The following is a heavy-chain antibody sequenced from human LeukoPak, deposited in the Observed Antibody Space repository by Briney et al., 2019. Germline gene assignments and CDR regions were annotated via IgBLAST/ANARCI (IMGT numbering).Heavy chain of an antibody. CDR3: AREDIVVVPAAIRTPYYYYYGMDV. Sequence: SSETLSLTCTVSGGSISSSSYYWGWIRQPPGKGLEWVSVIYSGGSTYYADSVKGRFTISRDNSKNTLYLQMNSLRAEDTAVYYCAREDIVVVPAAIRTPYYYYYGMDVWGQGTTVTVSS. J-gene: IGHJ6*02. CDR1: GGSISSSSYY. D-gene: IGHD2-2*02. V-gene: IGHV3-66*01. CDR2: IYSGGST.